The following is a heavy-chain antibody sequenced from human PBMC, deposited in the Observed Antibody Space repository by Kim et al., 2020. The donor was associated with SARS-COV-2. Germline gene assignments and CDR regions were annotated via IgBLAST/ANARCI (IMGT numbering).Heavy chain of an antibody. V-gene: IGHV4-39*01. Sequence: LKRRVTISVDTSKNQFALELSSVTAADTAVYYCARGAYDFWSGYAYYFDYWGQGTLVTVSS. D-gene: IGHD3-3*01. CDR3: ARGAYDFWSGYAYYFDY. J-gene: IGHJ4*02.